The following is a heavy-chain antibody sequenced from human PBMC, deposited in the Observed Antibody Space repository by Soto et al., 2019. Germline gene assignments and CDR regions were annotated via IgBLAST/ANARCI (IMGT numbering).Heavy chain of an antibody. D-gene: IGHD3-10*01. CDR2: INPNSGGT. J-gene: IGHJ4*02. V-gene: IGHV1-2*04. Sequence: ASVKVSCKASGYTFTGYYMHWVRQAPGQGLEWMGWINPNSGGTNYAQKFQGWVTMTRDTSISTAYMELSRLRSDDTAVYYGARDRRGVYGSGGSPPPLYYFDYWGQGTLVTVSS. CDR3: ARDRRGVYGSGGSPPPLYYFDY. CDR1: GYTFTGYY.